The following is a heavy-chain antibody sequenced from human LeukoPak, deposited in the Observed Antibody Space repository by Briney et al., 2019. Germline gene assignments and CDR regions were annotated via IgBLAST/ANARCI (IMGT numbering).Heavy chain of an antibody. D-gene: IGHD3-10*01. Sequence: ASVKVSCKASGYTFTSYAMHWVRQAPGQRLEWMGWINAGNGNTKYSQKFQGRVTITRDTSASTAYMELSSLRSEDTAVYYCARDRRQYYYGSGSYPLFDYWGQGTLVTVSS. CDR1: GYTFTSYA. CDR2: INAGNGNT. CDR3: ARDRRQYYYGSGSYPLFDY. V-gene: IGHV1-3*01. J-gene: IGHJ4*02.